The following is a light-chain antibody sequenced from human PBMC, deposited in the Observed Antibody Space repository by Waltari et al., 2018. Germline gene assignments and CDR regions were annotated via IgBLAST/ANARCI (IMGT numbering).Light chain of an antibody. Sequence: IVLTQSPDTLPLSQGQIATLSCRASQTINNNFLVCYQQKPAQAPRLIIHGPSSRATGFPDRFSGSGSGTDFTLTISSLKPEDSAVYYCQQYDGSVLTFGGGTKVEI. CDR1: QTINNNF. J-gene: IGKJ4*01. CDR2: GPS. CDR3: QQYDGSVLT. V-gene: IGKV3-20*01.